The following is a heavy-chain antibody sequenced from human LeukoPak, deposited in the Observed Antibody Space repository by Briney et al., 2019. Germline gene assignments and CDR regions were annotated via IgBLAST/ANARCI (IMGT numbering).Heavy chain of an antibody. V-gene: IGHV1-2*02. D-gene: IGHD4-23*01. CDR2: ISPNSGDT. Sequence: ASVTVSCKASGYTFTGYYMHWVRQAPGQGLEWMGWISPNSGDTNYAQKFQGRVTMTRDTSISTAYMELSSLRSDDTAVYYCARGVYGSNLIYYYYGMDVWGQGTTVTVSS. CDR3: ARGVYGSNLIYYYYGMDV. J-gene: IGHJ6*02. CDR1: GYTFTGYY.